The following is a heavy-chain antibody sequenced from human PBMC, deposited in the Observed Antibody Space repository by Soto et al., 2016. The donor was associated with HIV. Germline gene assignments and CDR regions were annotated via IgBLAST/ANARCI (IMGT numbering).Heavy chain of an antibody. Sequence: EVQLLESGGGLVQPGGSLRLSCAASGFTFSNYAMSWVRQAPGKGLEWVSAISGSGGSTYYADSVKGRFTISRDNSKKTLNLQMNSLRAEDTAIYYCAKNHYFEYWGQGTLVTVSS. CDR1: GFTFSNYA. CDR3: AKNHYFEY. J-gene: IGHJ4*02. V-gene: IGHV3-23*01. CDR2: ISGSGGST.